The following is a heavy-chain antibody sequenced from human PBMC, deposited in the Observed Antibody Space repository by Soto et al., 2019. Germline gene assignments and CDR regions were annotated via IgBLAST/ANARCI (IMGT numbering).Heavy chain of an antibody. D-gene: IGHD3-22*01. CDR3: ARSPYYYDSSGYVRWFDP. Sequence: ASVKVSCKASGYTFTSYGISWVRQAPGQGLEWMGWISAYNGNTNYAQKLQGRVTMTTDTSTSTAYMELRSLRSDDTAVYYCARSPYYYDSSGYVRWFDPWGHGTLATVSS. J-gene: IGHJ5*02. CDR2: ISAYNGNT. V-gene: IGHV1-18*04. CDR1: GYTFTSYG.